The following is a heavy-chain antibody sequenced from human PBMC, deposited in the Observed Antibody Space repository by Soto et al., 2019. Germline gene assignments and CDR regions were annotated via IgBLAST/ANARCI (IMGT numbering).Heavy chain of an antibody. Sequence: ASVKVSCKASGYTLTIYGISCVRQAPGRGLEWMGWISDDNSNTNYAQKYQGRVTMTTDTSTSTAYMELRSLRLDDTAVYYCARELYGSGWYNWFDPWGHGTLVTVP. V-gene: IGHV1-18*01. CDR2: ISDDNSNT. CDR1: GYTLTIYG. D-gene: IGHD6-19*01. CDR3: ARELYGSGWYNWFDP. J-gene: IGHJ5*02.